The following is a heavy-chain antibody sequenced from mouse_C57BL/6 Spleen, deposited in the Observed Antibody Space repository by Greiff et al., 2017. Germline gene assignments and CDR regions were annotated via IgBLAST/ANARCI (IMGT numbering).Heavy chain of an antibody. Sequence: EVQVVESEGGLVQPGSSMKLSCTASGFTFSDYYMAWVRQVPEKGLEWVANINYDGSSTYYLDSLKSRFIISRDNAKNILYLQMSSLKSEDTATYYCAREGDGYTMDYWGQGTSVTVSS. J-gene: IGHJ4*01. V-gene: IGHV5-16*01. CDR3: AREGDGYTMDY. CDR2: INYDGSST. CDR1: GFTFSDYY.